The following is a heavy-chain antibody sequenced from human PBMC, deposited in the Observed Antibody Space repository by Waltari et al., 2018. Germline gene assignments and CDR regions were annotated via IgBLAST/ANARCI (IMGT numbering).Heavy chain of an antibody. CDR3: ARELVVVVAHLVWYYYGMDV. V-gene: IGHV4-34*01. J-gene: IGHJ6*02. CDR2: NNHSGST. Sequence: QVQLQQWGAGLLKPSETLSLTCAVYGGSFSGYYWSWIRQPPGQGLEWIGENNHSGSTNYNPSLKSRVTISVDTSKNQFSLKLRSVTAADTAVYYCARELVVVVAHLVWYYYGMDVWGQGTTVTVSS. D-gene: IGHD2-15*01. CDR1: GGSFSGYY.